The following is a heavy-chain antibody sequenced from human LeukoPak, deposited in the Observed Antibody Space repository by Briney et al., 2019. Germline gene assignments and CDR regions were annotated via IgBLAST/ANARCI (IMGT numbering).Heavy chain of an antibody. D-gene: IGHD6-13*01. J-gene: IGHJ3*02. CDR3: ARDLYSSRTNDAFVI. CDR1: GGSISSSNYY. CDR2: IFYSGNT. V-gene: IGHV4-39*07. Sequence: NPSETLSLTCTVSGGSISSSNYYWGWIRQPPGKGLEWIGSIFYSGNTFYNPSLKSRVTISVGTSKIQFSLKLSSVTAADTAVYYCARDLYSSRTNDAFVIWGQGTMVTVSS.